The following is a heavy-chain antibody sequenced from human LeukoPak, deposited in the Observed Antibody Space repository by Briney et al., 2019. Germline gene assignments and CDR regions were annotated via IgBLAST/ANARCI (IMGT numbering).Heavy chain of an antibody. CDR3: ARLVRGGRTGNFDY. CDR1: GYSIISGYY. J-gene: IGHJ4*02. D-gene: IGHD3-10*01. Sequence: SADTLSLTRAVSGYSIISGYYWGWIRQPPGKGLEWIGSIYHSGSTYYNPSLKSRVTISVDTSKNQFSLKLSSVTAADTAVYYCARLVRGGRTGNFDYWGQGTLVTASS. CDR2: IYHSGST. V-gene: IGHV4-38-2*01.